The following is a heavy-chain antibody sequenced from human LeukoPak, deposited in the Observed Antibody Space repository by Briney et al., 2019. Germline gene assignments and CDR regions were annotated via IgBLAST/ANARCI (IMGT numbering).Heavy chain of an antibody. CDR2: IFYSGST. D-gene: IGHD6-13*01. CDR1: GGSIRNLY. V-gene: IGHV4-59*11. Sequence: MSSETLSLTCTVSGGSIRNLYWSWIRQPPGKGLEWIGYIFYSGSTNYNPSLKSRVTISVDTSKNQFSLKLSSVTAADTAVYYCARGKYAGAADESYGMDVWGQGTTVTVSS. CDR3: ARGKYAGAADESYGMDV. J-gene: IGHJ6*02.